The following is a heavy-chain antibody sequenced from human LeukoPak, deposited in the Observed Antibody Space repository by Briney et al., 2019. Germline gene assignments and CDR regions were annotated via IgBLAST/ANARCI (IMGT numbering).Heavy chain of an antibody. CDR1: GATFSSYA. Sequence: ASVKVSCKASGATFSSYAISWVRQAPGQGLEWMGGIIPIFGTANYAQKFQGRVTITADESTSTAYMELSSLRSEDTAVYYCARSSSGYYYYYYMDVWGKGTTVTVSS. D-gene: IGHD6-19*01. V-gene: IGHV1-69*13. CDR3: ARSSSGYYYYYYMDV. J-gene: IGHJ6*03. CDR2: IIPIFGTA.